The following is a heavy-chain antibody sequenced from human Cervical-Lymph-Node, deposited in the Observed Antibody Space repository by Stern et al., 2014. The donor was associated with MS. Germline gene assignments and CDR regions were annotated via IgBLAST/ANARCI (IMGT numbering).Heavy chain of an antibody. J-gene: IGHJ4*02. D-gene: IGHD6-19*01. CDR1: GFSDSSNY. Sequence: EEQLVESGGGLIQPGGSLRLSCAASGFSDSSNYMRRVRQAPGKGLEFVSVIDRVCNTFFAGSVKGRCPVSRDNSKNTLYLQMRSLRAEDTAVYYCARCSAWYGMCYFDLWGQGTLVTVSS. V-gene: IGHV3-53*01. CDR2: IDRVCNT. CDR3: ARCSAWYGMCYFDL.